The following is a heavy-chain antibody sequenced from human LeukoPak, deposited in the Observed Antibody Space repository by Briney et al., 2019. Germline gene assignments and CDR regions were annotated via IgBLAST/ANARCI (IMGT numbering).Heavy chain of an antibody. Sequence: PGGSLRLSCAASGFTVSSNYMSWVRQAPGKGLQWVSYISSSGTTIKYGDSVKGRFTISRDNARNSLYLQMSSLRVEDTAVYYCAREDQAASDYWGQGTLVTVSS. CDR3: AREDQAASDY. CDR2: ISSSGTTI. V-gene: IGHV3-11*04. CDR1: GFTVSSNY. J-gene: IGHJ4*02.